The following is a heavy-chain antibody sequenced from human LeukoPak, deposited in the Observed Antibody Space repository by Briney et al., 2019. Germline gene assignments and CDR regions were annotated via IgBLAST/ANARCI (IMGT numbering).Heavy chain of an antibody. J-gene: IGHJ3*02. CDR2: INTNTGNP. CDR1: GYTFTGYY. D-gene: IGHD3-10*01. Sequence: ASVKVSCKASGYTFTGYYMHWVRQAPGQGLEWMGWINTNTGNPTYAQGFTGRFVFSLDTSVSTAYLQISSLKAEDTAVYYCARNGLLWFGEVPDAFDIWGQGTMVTVSS. V-gene: IGHV7-4-1*02. CDR3: ARNGLLWFGEVPDAFDI.